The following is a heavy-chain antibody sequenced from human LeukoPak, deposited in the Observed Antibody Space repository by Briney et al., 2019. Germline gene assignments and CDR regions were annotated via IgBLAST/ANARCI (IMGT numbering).Heavy chain of an antibody. V-gene: IGHV5-51*01. Sequence: GASLKISCKGSGYIFTSYWIGWVRPLPGKGLERMGIVYPGDSGTRYSPSFQGQVTISADKSISTAYLQWSSLKASDTAMYYCARQGHGDYGGYWGQGTLVTVSS. D-gene: IGHD4-17*01. J-gene: IGHJ4*02. CDR3: ARQGHGDYGGY. CDR2: VYPGDSGT. CDR1: GYIFTSYW.